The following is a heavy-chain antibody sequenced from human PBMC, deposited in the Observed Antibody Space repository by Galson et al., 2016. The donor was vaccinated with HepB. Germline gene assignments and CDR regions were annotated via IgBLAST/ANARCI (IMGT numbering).Heavy chain of an antibody. CDR2: IKPDGRDK. J-gene: IGHJ2*01. V-gene: IGHV3-7*01. Sequence: SLRLSCAASGFTFSTSWMSWVRQAPGKGLEWVANIKPDGRDKYYVDSVKGRFTISRDNAKNSLFLQMNSLRAEDTAVYYCAKDSSSALWGRGSLVTVSS. CDR3: AKDSSSAL. D-gene: IGHD6-6*01. CDR1: GFTFSTSW.